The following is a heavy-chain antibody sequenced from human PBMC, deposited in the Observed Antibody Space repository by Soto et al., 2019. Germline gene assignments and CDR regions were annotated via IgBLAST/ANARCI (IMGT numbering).Heavy chain of an antibody. V-gene: IGHV3-30-3*01. D-gene: IGHD3-22*01. CDR2: LSYDGSNE. Sequence: QVQLVESGGGVVQPGRSLRLSCAASGFTFSSYVMHWVRQAPGKGLEWVAVLSYDGSNEYYADSVKGRFTISRDNSXXRLYLQMNSLRAEDTAVYYGARDRPRIVVAEAFDIWGQGTMVTVSS. CDR1: GFTFSSYV. CDR3: ARDRPRIVVAEAFDI. J-gene: IGHJ3*02.